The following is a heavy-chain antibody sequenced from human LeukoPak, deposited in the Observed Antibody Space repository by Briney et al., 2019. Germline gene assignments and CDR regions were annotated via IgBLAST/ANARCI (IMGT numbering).Heavy chain of an antibody. D-gene: IGHD1-26*01. CDR2: IKQDGSEK. J-gene: IGHJ4*02. V-gene: IGHV3-7*01. Sequence: GGSLRLSCAASGFTFSNYWMTWARQVPGRGLEWVANIKQDGSEKHYVESVRGRFTISRDNAGNSLYLQMDSLRVDDTAVYYCARVGAWELQRVFENWGQGTLVTVSS. CDR3: ARVGAWELQRVFEN. CDR1: GFTFSNYW.